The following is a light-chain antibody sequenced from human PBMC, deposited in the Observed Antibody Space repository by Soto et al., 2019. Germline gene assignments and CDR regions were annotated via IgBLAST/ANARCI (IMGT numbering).Light chain of an antibody. CDR2: DAS. CDR1: QSISSTY. V-gene: IGKV3-20*01. CDR3: QHYGSSPPIT. Sequence: EIVLTQSPGTLSLSPGERATLSCRASQSISSTYLTWYHQKPGQAPRLLIYDASRRATGIPDRFSGSGSGTDFSLTISRLEPEDFAVYYCQHYGSSPPITFGQGTRLEIK. J-gene: IGKJ5*01.